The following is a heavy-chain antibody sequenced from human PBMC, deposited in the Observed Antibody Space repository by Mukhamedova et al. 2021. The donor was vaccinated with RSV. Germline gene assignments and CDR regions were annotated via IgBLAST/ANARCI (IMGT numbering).Heavy chain of an antibody. CDR3: ARVSYGSGSYYFGY. V-gene: IGHV3-11*05. D-gene: IGHD3-10*01. CDR2: ISSSSSYT. J-gene: IGHJ4*02. Sequence: YMGWIRQAPGKGLEWVSYISSSSSYTNYADSVKGRFTIARDNAKNSLYLQMNSLRAEDTAMYYCARVSYGSGSYYFGYWGQGTLVTVSS. CDR1: Y.